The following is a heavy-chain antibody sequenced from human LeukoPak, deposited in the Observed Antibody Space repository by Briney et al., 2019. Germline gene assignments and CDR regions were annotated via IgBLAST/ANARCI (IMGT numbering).Heavy chain of an antibody. V-gene: IGHV4-59*08. Sequence: TSGTLSLTCTVSGGSISSYYWSWIRQPPGKGLEWIGYIYYSGSTNYNPSLKSRVTISVDTSKNQFSLKLSSVTAADTAVYYCARMGYGDYGNWFDPWGQGTLVTVSS. CDR1: GGSISSYY. CDR3: ARMGYGDYGNWFDP. J-gene: IGHJ5*02. CDR2: IYYSGST. D-gene: IGHD4-17*01.